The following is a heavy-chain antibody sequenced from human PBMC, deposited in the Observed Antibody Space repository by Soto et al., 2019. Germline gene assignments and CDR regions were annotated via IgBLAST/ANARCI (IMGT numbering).Heavy chain of an antibody. D-gene: IGHD6-13*01. CDR3: TRDAQQLANYGMDV. Sequence: QVQLVESGGSVVQPGGTLRLSCAASEFSFSSHGMQWVRQAPGNGLEWVAHLCAGGNIRYYAYSVNGRFTISSEHSKITLYLQMSRLGAEDTAVYYCTRDAQQLANYGMDVWGPGTRVTVSS. CDR2: LCAGGNIR. CDR1: EFSFSSHG. J-gene: IGHJ6*01. V-gene: IGHV3-33*01.